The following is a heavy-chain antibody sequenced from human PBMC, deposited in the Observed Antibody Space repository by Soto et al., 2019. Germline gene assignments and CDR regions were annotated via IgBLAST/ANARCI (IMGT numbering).Heavy chain of an antibody. V-gene: IGHV3-30*18. CDR2: ISYDGSNK. J-gene: IGHJ5*02. D-gene: IGHD3-22*01. CDR1: GFTFSSYG. CDR3: AKELVVVTTDL. Sequence: QVQLVESGGGVVQPGRSLRLSCAASGFTFSSYGMHWVRQAPGKGLEWVAVISYDGSNKYYADSVKGRFTISRDNSKNSLYLQMNSMRAEDTAVYYCAKELVVVTTDLWGQGNLFTVSS.